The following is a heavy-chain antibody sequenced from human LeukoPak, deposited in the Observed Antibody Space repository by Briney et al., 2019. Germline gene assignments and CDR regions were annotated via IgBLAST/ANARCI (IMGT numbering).Heavy chain of an antibody. D-gene: IGHD4-23*01. CDR2: IYYSGST. V-gene: IGHV4-39*07. J-gene: IGHJ4*02. Sequence: PSETLSLTCTVSGGSISSSSYYWGWIRQPPGKGLEWIGSIYYSGSTYYNPSLKSRVTISVDTSKNQFSLKLSSVTAADTAVYYCARTKRATVGIDYWGQGTLVTVSS. CDR3: ARTKRATVGIDY. CDR1: GGSISSSSYY.